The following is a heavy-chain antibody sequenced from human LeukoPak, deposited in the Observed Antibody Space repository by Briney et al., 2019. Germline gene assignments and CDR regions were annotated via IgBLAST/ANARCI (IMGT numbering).Heavy chain of an antibody. Sequence: GGSLRLSCAASGFTFSSYGMHWVRQAPGKGLEWVAVISYDGSNKYFADSVKGRFTISRDNFKNTLYLQMNSLRAEDTGLYYCAKDYSGNYYRLDVWGQGTTVTVSS. CDR3: AKDYSGNYYRLDV. CDR2: ISYDGSNK. J-gene: IGHJ6*02. D-gene: IGHD1-26*01. CDR1: GFTFSSYG. V-gene: IGHV3-30*18.